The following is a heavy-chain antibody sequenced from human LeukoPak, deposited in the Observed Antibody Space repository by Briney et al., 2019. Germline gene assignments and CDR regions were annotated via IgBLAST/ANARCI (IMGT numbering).Heavy chain of an antibody. CDR1: GFTFSSYA. J-gene: IGHJ4*02. Sequence: PGGSLRLSCAASGFTFSSYAMSWVRQAPGKGLEWVSSISSSSSYIYYADSVKGRFTISRDNAKNSLYLQMNSLRAEDTAVYYCVRDRGNYDILTGCFDHWGQGKLVTVSS. V-gene: IGHV3-21*01. CDR2: ISSSSSYI. CDR3: VRDRGNYDILTGCFDH. D-gene: IGHD3-9*01.